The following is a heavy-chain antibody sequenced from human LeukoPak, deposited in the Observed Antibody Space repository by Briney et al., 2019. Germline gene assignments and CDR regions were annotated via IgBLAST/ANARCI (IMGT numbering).Heavy chain of an antibody. CDR3: AKTHSFTGHDS. D-gene: IGHD1-14*01. Sequence: PSETLSLTCTVSGGSISNFYWSWIRQPPGQGLEWIGYIYYSGSTSYNPSLKSRVTISLDTSKNQFSLKLSSVYAADPAVYYCAKTHSFTGHDSWGQGQLATVSS. V-gene: IGHV4-59*01. J-gene: IGHJ4*02. CDR2: IYYSGST. CDR1: GGSISNFY.